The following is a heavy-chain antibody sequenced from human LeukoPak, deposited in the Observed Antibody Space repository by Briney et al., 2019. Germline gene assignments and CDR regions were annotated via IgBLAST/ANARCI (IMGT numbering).Heavy chain of an antibody. CDR1: GFTFNSYT. CDR3: ARDPHDRGLDAFDI. Sequence: GGSLRLSCAASGFTFNSYTMTWVRQAPGKGLEWVSSISSSSSYIYYADSVKGRFTISRDNAKNSLYLQMNSLRAEDTAVYYCARDPHDRGLDAFDIWGQGTMVTVSS. V-gene: IGHV3-21*01. J-gene: IGHJ3*02. CDR2: ISSSSSYI. D-gene: IGHD3-22*01.